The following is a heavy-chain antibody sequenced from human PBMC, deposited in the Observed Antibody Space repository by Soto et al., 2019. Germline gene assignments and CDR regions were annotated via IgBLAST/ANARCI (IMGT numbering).Heavy chain of an antibody. Sequence: QVQLQQSGPGLVKPSQTLSLTCAISGDSVSSYSAAWNWIRQSPSRGLEWLGRTYYRSKWYNDYALSVKSRMTINPDTSKNQFSLQLNSVTPDDTAVYYCARGGGMTPVTTGWFDPWGQGTLVTVSS. CDR3: ARGGGMTPVTTGWFDP. CDR2: TYYRSKWYN. V-gene: IGHV6-1*01. J-gene: IGHJ5*02. CDR1: GDSVSSYSAA. D-gene: IGHD4-17*01.